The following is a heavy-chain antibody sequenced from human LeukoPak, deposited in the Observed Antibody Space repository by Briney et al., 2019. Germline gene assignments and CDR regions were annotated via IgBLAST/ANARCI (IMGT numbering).Heavy chain of an antibody. CDR3: ARDLYYDFWSGDDAFVI. J-gene: IGHJ3*02. CDR2: IYYSGST. D-gene: IGHD3-3*01. CDR1: GGSISSGDYY. Sequence: SETLSLTCTVSGGSISSGDYYWSWIRQPPGKGLEWIGYIYYSGSTYYNPSLKSRVTISVDTSKNQFSLKLGSVTAADTAVYYCARDLYYDFWSGDDAFVIWGQGTMVTVSS. V-gene: IGHV4-30-4*08.